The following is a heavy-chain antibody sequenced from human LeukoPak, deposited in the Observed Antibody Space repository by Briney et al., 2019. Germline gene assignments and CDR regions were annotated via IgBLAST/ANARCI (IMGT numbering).Heavy chain of an antibody. J-gene: IGHJ6*02. Sequence: GGSLRLSCAASGFIFSSYSMNWVRQAPGKGLEWVSFLSTSTYISYADSVKGRFTISRDNAKNSLYLQMNSLRAEDTAVYYCARSLSPPTYYYGMDVWGQGTTVTVSS. D-gene: IGHD4-4*01. CDR1: GFIFSSYS. V-gene: IGHV3-21*01. CDR3: ARSLSPPTYYYGMDV. CDR2: LSTSTYI.